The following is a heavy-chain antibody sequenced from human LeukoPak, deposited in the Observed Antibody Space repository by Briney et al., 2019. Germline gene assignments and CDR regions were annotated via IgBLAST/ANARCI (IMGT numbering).Heavy chain of an antibody. Sequence: PGGSLRLSCAASGFTFSNYDMLWVRQSPVKGLEWVAVASRLESHRYYADSVRGRFTISRDNSKNTLYLQMNSLRAEDTAVYYCAKDSDRYEHFYYFGMDVWGQGTTVTVSS. V-gene: IGHV3-30*18. CDR1: GFTFSNYD. D-gene: IGHD3-22*01. CDR3: AKDSDRYEHFYYFGMDV. J-gene: IGHJ6*02. CDR2: ASRLESHR.